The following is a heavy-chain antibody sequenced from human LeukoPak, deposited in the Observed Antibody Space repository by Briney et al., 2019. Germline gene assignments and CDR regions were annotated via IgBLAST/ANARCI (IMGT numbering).Heavy chain of an antibody. CDR3: ARDVEDYDSSGYYYSFDY. Sequence: PGGSLRLSCAASGFSFSTSWMHWFRQGPGRGLVWVSRITSDGRTTIYADSVKGRFSISRDNSKNTLFLQMNSLRAEDAAVYYCARDVEDYDSSGYYYSFDYWGQGTLVTVSS. CDR2: ITSDGRTT. J-gene: IGHJ4*02. V-gene: IGHV3-74*01. CDR1: GFSFSTSW. D-gene: IGHD3-22*01.